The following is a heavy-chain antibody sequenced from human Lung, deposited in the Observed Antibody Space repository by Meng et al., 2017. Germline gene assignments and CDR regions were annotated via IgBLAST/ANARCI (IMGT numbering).Heavy chain of an antibody. J-gene: IGHJ4*02. CDR2: ISGSGGST. D-gene: IGHD6-6*01. Sequence: EVKLLESGGGLVQPGGSPILSCVASGFTFSSYAMTWVRQAPGKGLEWVSSISGSGGSTYYADSVRGRFTISRDNSKNTVYLQMNSLRAEDTAIYYCVRRIEYSSSSGYWGQGTLVTVSS. CDR1: GFTFSSYA. CDR3: VRRIEYSSSSGY. V-gene: IGHV3-23*01.